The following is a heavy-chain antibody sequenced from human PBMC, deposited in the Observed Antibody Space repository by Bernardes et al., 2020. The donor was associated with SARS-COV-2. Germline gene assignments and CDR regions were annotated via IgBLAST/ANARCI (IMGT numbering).Heavy chain of an antibody. CDR1: GYTFTNYA. Sequence: ASVKVSCKTSGYTFTNYAIHWVRQAPGQRLEWMGWMNAGNGNTRYSQKFQGRVTITRDTSASTAYMELSSLRSEDTAVYYCAKAKLELRYGFDSWGQGTLVTVSS. V-gene: IGHV1-3*01. CDR2: MNAGNGNT. J-gene: IGHJ5*01. D-gene: IGHD3-10*01. CDR3: AKAKLELRYGFDS.